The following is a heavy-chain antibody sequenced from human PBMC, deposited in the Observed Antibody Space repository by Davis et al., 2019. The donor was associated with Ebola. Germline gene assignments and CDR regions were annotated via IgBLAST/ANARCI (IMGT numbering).Heavy chain of an antibody. CDR1: NGSIGGHY. D-gene: IGHD2-21*02. V-gene: IGHV4-59*08. Sequence: MPSETLSLTCTVSNGSIGGHYWGWVRQPPGKGLEWIAFIYYRGITNYNPSLKSRITVSIDTSQNQFSLRLRSVTAADTSIYYCARLQYCGGDCYSYYFDYWGQGTLVTVSS. J-gene: IGHJ4*02. CDR2: IYYRGIT. CDR3: ARLQYCGGDCYSYYFDY.